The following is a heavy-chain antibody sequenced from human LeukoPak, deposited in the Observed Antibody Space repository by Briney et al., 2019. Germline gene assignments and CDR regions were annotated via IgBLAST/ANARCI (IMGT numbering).Heavy chain of an antibody. J-gene: IGHJ4*02. CDR3: AKSRAVAGRAKAYYFDY. V-gene: IGHV3-23*01. CDR2: ISGSGGST. Sequence: GGSLRLSCAASGFTFSSYAMSWVRQAPGKGLEWVSAISGSGGSTYYADSVKGRFTISRNNSKNTLYLQMNSLRAGDRAVYYCAKSRAVAGRAKAYYFDYWGEGTLVTVSS. CDR1: GFTFSSYA. D-gene: IGHD6-19*01.